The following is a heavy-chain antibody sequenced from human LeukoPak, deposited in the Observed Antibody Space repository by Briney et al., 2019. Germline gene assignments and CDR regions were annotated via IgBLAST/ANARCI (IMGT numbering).Heavy chain of an antibody. D-gene: IGHD3-3*01. Sequence: ASVKVSCKASGYTFTSYYMHWVRQATGQGLEWMGWMNPNSGNTGHAQKFQGRVTITRNTSISTAYMELSSLRSEDTAVYYCARAKDFWSGFYLDDAFDIWGQGTMVTVSS. CDR3: ARAKDFWSGFYLDDAFDI. CDR1: GYTFTSYY. CDR2: MNPNSGNT. J-gene: IGHJ3*02. V-gene: IGHV1-8*03.